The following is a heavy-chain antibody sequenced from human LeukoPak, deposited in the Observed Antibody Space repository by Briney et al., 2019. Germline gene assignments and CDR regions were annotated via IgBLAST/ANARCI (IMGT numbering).Heavy chain of an antibody. Sequence: GRSLRLSCAASGFTFSSYGMHWVRQAPGEGLEWVAVIWYDGSNKYYADSVKGRFTISRDNSKNTLYLQMNSLRAEDTAVYYCARERYSSSWYNYYYGMDVWGQGTTVTVSS. CDR2: IWYDGSNK. D-gene: IGHD6-13*01. V-gene: IGHV3-33*01. CDR3: ARERYSSSWYNYYYGMDV. J-gene: IGHJ6*02. CDR1: GFTFSSYG.